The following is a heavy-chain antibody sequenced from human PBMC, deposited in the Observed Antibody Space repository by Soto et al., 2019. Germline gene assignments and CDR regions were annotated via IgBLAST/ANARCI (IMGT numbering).Heavy chain of an antibody. CDR2: INHSGST. Sequence: SETLSLTCAVYGGSFSGYYWSWIRQPPGKGLEWIGEINHSGSTNYNPSLKSRVTISVDTSKNQFSLKLSSVTAADTAVYYCARVKLGRTRALDYWGQGTLVTVS. D-gene: IGHD1-1*01. CDR1: GGSFSGYY. J-gene: IGHJ4*02. CDR3: ARVKLGRTRALDY. V-gene: IGHV4-34*01.